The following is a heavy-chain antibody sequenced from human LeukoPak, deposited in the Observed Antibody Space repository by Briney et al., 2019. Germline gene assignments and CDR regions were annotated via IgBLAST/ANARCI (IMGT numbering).Heavy chain of an antibody. CDR3: ASVSTSIAARSRYFDY. J-gene: IGHJ4*02. V-gene: IGHV1-69*05. Sequence: ASVKVSCKASGGTFSSYAISWVRQAPGQGLEWMGRTIPIFGTANYAQKFQGRVTITTDESTSTAYMELSSLRSEDTAVYYCASVSTSIAARSRYFDYWGQGTLVTVSS. CDR2: TIPIFGTA. CDR1: GGTFSSYA. D-gene: IGHD6-6*01.